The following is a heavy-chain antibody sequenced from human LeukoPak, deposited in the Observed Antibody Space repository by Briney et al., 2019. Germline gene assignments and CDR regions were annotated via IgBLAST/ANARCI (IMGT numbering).Heavy chain of an antibody. CDR1: GATISNYY. J-gene: IGHJ4*02. D-gene: IGHD4-11*01. V-gene: IGHV4-59*01. Sequence: SETLSLTCTVSGATISNYYWSWIRQPPGKGLEWIGYIYYSGSTNYNPSLKSRVTITVDTSKNQFSLKLSSVTAADTAVYYCARVAARGCTVTTGFDYWGQGTLVTVSS. CDR3: ARVAARGCTVTTGFDY. CDR2: IYYSGST.